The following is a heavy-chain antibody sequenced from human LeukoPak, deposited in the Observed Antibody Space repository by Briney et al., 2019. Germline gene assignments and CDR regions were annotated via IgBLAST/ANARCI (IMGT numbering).Heavy chain of an antibody. CDR1: GFTFASCA. D-gene: IGHD1-1*01. CDR3: AKDRGWNDPGYFDY. V-gene: IGHV3-23*01. CDR2: ISGSGGIT. J-gene: IGHJ4*02. Sequence: GGSLRLSCAASGFTFASCAMSWVRQAPGKGLEWVSGISGSGGITYYAGSVKGRFTISRDNSKNTLYLQLNSLRAEDTAVYYCAKDRGWNDPGYFDYWGQGTLVTVSS.